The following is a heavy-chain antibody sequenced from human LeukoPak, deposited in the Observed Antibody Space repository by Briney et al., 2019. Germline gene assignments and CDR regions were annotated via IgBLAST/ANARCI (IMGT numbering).Heavy chain of an antibody. J-gene: IGHJ4*02. V-gene: IGHV4-30-4*08. Sequence: PSQTLSLTCTVSGGSISSGDYYWSWIRQPPGKGLEWIGYIYYSGSTYYNPSLKSRVTISVDTSKNQFSLKLSSVTAADTAVYYCARDERTPRGYSYGYFDYWGQGTLVTVSS. CDR2: IYYSGST. CDR3: ARDERTPRGYSYGYFDY. D-gene: IGHD5-18*01. CDR1: GGSISSGDYY.